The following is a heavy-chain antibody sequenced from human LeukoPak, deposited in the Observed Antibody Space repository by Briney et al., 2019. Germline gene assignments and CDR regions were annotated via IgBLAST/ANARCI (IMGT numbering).Heavy chain of an antibody. CDR2: ISAYNGNT. J-gene: IGHJ5*02. V-gene: IGHV1-18*01. CDR3: AKDEYYYDSSGATRFDP. D-gene: IGHD3-22*01. CDR1: GYTFTSYG. Sequence: ASVKVSCKASGYTFTSYGISWVRQAPGQGLEWMGWISAYNGNTNYAQKLQGRVTMTTDTSTSTAYMELRSLRSDDTAVYYCAKDEYYYDSSGATRFDPWGQGTLVTVSS.